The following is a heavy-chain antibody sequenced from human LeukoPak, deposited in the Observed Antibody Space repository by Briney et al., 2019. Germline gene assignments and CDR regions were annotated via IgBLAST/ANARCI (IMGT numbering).Heavy chain of an antibody. CDR2: MNPNRGET. D-gene: IGHD1-7*01. CDR3: ARGSVESSPMETTYYYYGMDV. CDR1: GYTFTRYD. J-gene: IGHJ6*02. V-gene: IGHV1-8*01. Sequence: GASVKGSSTASGYTFTRYDINWVRHATGQGLEWMGWMNPNRGETGYAQKFQGRVTMTRNTSIRTAYMKLSSLRSEDTAVYYCARGSVESSPMETTYYYYGMDVWGQGTTVTVSS.